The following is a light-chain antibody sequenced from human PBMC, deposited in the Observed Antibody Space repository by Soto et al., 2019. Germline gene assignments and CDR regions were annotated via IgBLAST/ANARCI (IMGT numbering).Light chain of an antibody. CDR2: DAT. CDR3: QQRPKWPRA. V-gene: IGKV3D-20*02. CDR1: QSVSSSY. J-gene: IGKJ1*01. Sequence: TQSLATLSRSGGERATXSCRASQSVSSSYLAWYQEKPGQAPRLLIYDATNRATGIPARFNGSGSGTDSTLTISSLEPEDFAVYYCQQRPKWPRAFGQGTKLDIK.